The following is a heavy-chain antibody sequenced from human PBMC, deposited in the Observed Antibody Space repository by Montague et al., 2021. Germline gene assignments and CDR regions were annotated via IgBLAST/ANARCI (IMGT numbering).Heavy chain of an antibody. V-gene: IGHV4-30-2*01. CDR1: GGSISSGGYS. CDR3: ARGFPYSTSYNGKVVHAFDI. D-gene: IGHD6-6*01. CDR2: IYHSGST. Sequence: SQTLSLTYAVSGGSISSGGYSWSWIRQPPGKGLEWIGYIYHSGSTYYNPSLKSRVTISVDRSKNQFSLKLSSVTAADTAVYYCARGFPYSTSYNGKVVHAFDIWGQGTMVTVSS. J-gene: IGHJ3*02.